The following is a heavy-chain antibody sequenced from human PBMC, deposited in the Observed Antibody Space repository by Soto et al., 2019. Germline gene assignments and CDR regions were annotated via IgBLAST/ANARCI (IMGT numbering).Heavy chain of an antibody. CDR3: ARAPFTIYDTSGYYDY. D-gene: IGHD3-22*01. CDR1: GFNFSDYG. Sequence: QVILVESGGGVVQPGGSLRLSCEASGFNFSDYGMHWVRQAPGKGLQWVAHIWYDGSKKYYADSVKGRFTISRDNSKNTVYLQMNSLRAEDTAVYYCARAPFTIYDTSGYYDYWGQGTLVTVSS. CDR2: IWYDGSKK. V-gene: IGHV3-33*01. J-gene: IGHJ4*02.